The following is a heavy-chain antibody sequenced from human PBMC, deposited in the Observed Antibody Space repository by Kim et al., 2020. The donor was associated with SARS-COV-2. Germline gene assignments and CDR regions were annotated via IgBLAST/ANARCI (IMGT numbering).Heavy chain of an antibody. CDR1: GGSISSYY. CDR2: IYYSGST. CDR3: ARQAAVAGTPFDY. V-gene: IGHV4-59*01. J-gene: IGHJ4*02. D-gene: IGHD6-19*01. Sequence: SETLSLTCTVSGGSISSYYWSWIRQPPGKGLEWIGYIYYSGSTNYNPSLKSRVTISVDTSKNQFSLKLSSVTAADTAVYYCARQAAVAGTPFDYWGQGTPVTVSS.